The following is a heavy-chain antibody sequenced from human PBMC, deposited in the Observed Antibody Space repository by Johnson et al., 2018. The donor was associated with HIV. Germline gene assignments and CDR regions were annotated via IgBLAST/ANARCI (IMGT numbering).Heavy chain of an antibody. CDR1: GFTVGTKY. J-gene: IGHJ3*02. V-gene: IGHV3-20*04. Sequence: MLLVESGGGLVQPGGSLRLSCVASGFTVGTKYMSWIRQAPGKGLEWVSGIKWNGGSTGYADSVKGRFTISRDNAKNSLYLQMNSLRAEDTALYYCARDTDYYDSSGYVGSAFDIWGQGTMVTVSS. D-gene: IGHD3-22*01. CDR2: IKWNGGST. CDR3: ARDTDYYDSSGYVGSAFDI.